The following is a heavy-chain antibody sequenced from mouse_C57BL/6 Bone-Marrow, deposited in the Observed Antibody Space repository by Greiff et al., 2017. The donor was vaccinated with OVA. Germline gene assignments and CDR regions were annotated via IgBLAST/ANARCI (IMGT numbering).Heavy chain of an antibody. J-gene: IGHJ2*01. D-gene: IGHD1-1*01. CDR3: ARWGITTVVPLFDY. CDR2: IDPSDSYT. Sequence: QVQLQQPGAELVRPGTSVKLSCKASGYTFTSYWMHWVKQRPGQGLEWIGVIDPSDSYTNYNQKFKGKATLTVDTSSSTAYMQLSSLTSEDSAVYYCARWGITTVVPLFDYWGQGTTLTVSS. V-gene: IGHV1-59*01. CDR1: GYTFTSYW.